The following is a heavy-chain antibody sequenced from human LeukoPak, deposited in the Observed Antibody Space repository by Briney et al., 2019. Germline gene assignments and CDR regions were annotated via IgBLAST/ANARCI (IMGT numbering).Heavy chain of an antibody. Sequence: GGSLRLSCAASGFTFSTYDMHWVRQGTGKGLEWVSAIGTAGDTYYPGSVKGRFTISRDNSKNTLYLQMNSLRAEDTAVYYCAKLREWELPDLFDYWGQGTLVTVSS. CDR1: GFTFSTYD. CDR3: AKLREWELPDLFDY. V-gene: IGHV3-13*01. CDR2: IGTAGDT. D-gene: IGHD1-26*01. J-gene: IGHJ4*02.